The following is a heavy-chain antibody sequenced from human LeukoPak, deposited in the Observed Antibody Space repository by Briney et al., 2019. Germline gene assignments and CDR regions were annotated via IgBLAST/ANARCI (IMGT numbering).Heavy chain of an antibody. CDR1: GFTVSSNY. CDR2: LYSGGST. CDR3: AREAAVRETGTGRFDP. V-gene: IGHV3-66*01. D-gene: IGHD1-1*01. Sequence: GGSLRLSCAASGFTVSSNYMSWVRQAPGKGLEWVSVLYSGGSTYYADSVKGRFTISRDNSKNTLYLQMNSLRAEDTAVYYCAREAAVRETGTGRFDPWGQGTLVTVFS. J-gene: IGHJ5*02.